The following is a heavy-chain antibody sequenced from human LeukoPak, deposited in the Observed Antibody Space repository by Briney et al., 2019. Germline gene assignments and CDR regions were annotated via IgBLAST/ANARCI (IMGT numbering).Heavy chain of an antibody. Sequence: ASVKVSCKASGYSFTTYYVHWVRQAPGQGLEWMGIINPSAGSATYAQKFQDRVTMTTDTSTSTSYMAWSSLRSDDTQGYYVQRDIEGAIVGSGWYCSFDYWGQGTLVTVSS. D-gene: IGHD6-19*01. V-gene: IGHV1-46*01. CDR2: INPSAGSA. J-gene: IGHJ4*02. CDR3: QRDIEGAIVGSGWYCSFDY. CDR1: GYSFTTYY.